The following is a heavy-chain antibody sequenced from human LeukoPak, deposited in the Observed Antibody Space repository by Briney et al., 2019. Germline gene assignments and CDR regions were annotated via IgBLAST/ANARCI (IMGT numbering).Heavy chain of an antibody. CDR2: IYHSGST. J-gene: IGHJ6*03. Sequence: PSETLSLTCAVSGYSISSGYYWGWIRRPPGKGLEWIGSIYHSGSTYYNPSLKSRVTISVDTSKNQFSLKLSSVTAADTAVYYCARDIGPYYDFWSGYYNYYYYYYMDAWGKGTTVTVSS. V-gene: IGHV4-38-2*02. D-gene: IGHD3-3*01. CDR3: ARDIGPYYDFWSGYYNYYYYYYMDA. CDR1: GYSISSGYY.